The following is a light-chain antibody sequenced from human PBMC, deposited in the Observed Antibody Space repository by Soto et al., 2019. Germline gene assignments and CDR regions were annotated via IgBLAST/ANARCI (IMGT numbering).Light chain of an antibody. Sequence: EVVMTQSPATLSVSPGERATLSCRASQRISSNLAWYQQRRGQAPRLLIYGASTRAPGIPARFSGSGSETEFTLTISSLQSEDFAAYYCQHYNNWPPWTFGQGTKVEIK. CDR2: GAS. CDR3: QHYNNWPPWT. CDR1: QRISSN. V-gene: IGKV3-15*01. J-gene: IGKJ1*01.